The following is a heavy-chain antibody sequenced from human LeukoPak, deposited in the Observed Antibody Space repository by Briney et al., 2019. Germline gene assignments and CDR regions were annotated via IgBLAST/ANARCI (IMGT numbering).Heavy chain of an antibody. D-gene: IGHD3-3*01. CDR1: GFTFSGYN. Sequence: PGGSLRLSCAASGFTFSGYNMNWVRQAPGKGLEWVSYISSTTSTIYYADSVKGRFTVSRDNARRSLYLQMNSLRVEDTAVYFCATAPYYDFWNGHNWFDSWGQGTLVTVSS. V-gene: IGHV3-48*04. CDR3: ATAPYYDFWNGHNWFDS. J-gene: IGHJ5*01. CDR2: ISSTTSTI.